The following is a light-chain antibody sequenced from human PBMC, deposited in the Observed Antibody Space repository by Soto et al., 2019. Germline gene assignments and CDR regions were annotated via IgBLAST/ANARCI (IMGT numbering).Light chain of an antibody. J-gene: IGKJ2*01. V-gene: IGKV3-15*01. CDR2: DAS. Sequence: ETGMTQSPATLSVSPGERVTLSCRASQSINSNLAWYQQRPGQAPRVLIYDASTRAIAVPARFSGSGSGTEFTLTISSLQSEDFAVYYCQQYNNWPPDYTFGQGTKLEIK. CDR1: QSINSN. CDR3: QQYNNWPPDYT.